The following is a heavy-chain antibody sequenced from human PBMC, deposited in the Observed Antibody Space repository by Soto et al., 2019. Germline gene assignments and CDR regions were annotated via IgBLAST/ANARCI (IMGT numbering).Heavy chain of an antibody. D-gene: IGHD7-27*01. CDR2: INHSGST. CDR3: ARGWGRIFDY. CDR1: GGSFSGYY. V-gene: IGHV4-34*01. Sequence: QVQLQQWGAGLLKPSETLSLTCAVYGGSFSGYYWSWIRQPPGKGLEWIGEINHSGSTNYNPSLKSRVPISGDTSKNQFSLKLSSVTAADTAVYYCARGWGRIFDYWGQGTLVTVSS. J-gene: IGHJ4*02.